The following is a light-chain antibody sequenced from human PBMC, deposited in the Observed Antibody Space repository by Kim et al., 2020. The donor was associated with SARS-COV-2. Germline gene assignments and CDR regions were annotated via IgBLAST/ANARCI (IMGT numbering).Light chain of an antibody. V-gene: IGLV1-51*01. CDR2: DNN. CDR1: SSNIGNNY. J-gene: IGLJ1*01. CDR3: GTWDSSLSAYV. Sequence: GQKVTISCSGSSSNIGNNYVSWYQQLPGTAPKLLIYDNNKRPSGIPDRFSGSKSGTSATLGITGLQTGDEADYYCGTWDSSLSAYVFGTGTKVTVL.